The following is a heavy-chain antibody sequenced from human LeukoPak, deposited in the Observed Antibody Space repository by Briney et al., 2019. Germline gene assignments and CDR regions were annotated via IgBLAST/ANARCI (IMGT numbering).Heavy chain of an antibody. CDR2: IWYDGSNK. Sequence: GGSLRLSCAASGFTFSSYGMHWVRQAPGKGLEWVAVIWYDGSNKYYEDSVKGRFTISRDNSKNTLYLQMNSLRAEDTAVYYCARGPGGGSSWYDYWGQGTLVTVSS. CDR3: ARGPGGGSSWYDY. D-gene: IGHD6-13*01. CDR1: GFTFSSYG. V-gene: IGHV3-33*08. J-gene: IGHJ4*02.